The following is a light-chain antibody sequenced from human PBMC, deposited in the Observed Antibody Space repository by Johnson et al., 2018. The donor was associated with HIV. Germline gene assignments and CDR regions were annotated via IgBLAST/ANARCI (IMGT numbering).Light chain of an antibody. J-gene: IGLJ1*01. CDR1: SSTIGNNF. Sequence: QSVLTQPPSVSAAPGQKVTISCSGSSSTIGNNFVSWYQVLPGTAPKLLIYKDNERPSGIPDRFSGSKSGTSATLGITGLQTGDEADYYCATWDSSLSAGRVFGTGTKVTVL. CDR3: ATWDSSLSAGRV. CDR2: KDN. V-gene: IGLV1-51*02.